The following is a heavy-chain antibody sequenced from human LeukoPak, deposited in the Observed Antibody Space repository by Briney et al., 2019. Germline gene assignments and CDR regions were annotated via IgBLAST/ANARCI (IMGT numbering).Heavy chain of an antibody. CDR2: ISGSGGST. D-gene: IGHD6-13*01. J-gene: IGHJ4*01. CDR1: GFTFSSYA. Sequence: GGSLRLSCAASGFTFSSYAMSWVRQAPGKGLEWVSAISGSGGSTYYAESVKGRFTISRDNSKDTLFLQMNSLRAEDTVVYYGAKSFMQQQFGCLDYWGQVTLVTVSS. CDR3: AKSFMQQQFGCLDY. V-gene: IGHV3-23*01.